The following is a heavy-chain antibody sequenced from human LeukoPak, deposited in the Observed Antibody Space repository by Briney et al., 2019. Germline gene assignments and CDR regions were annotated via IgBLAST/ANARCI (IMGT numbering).Heavy chain of an antibody. CDR2: ISGSGGST. V-gene: IGHV3-23*01. Sequence: GGSLRLSRAASGFTFSSYAMSWVRQAPGKGLEWVSAISGSGGSTYHADSVKGRFTISRDNSKNTLYLQMNSLRAEDTAVYYCAKVWYDSSGYPFDYWGQGTLVTVSS. D-gene: IGHD3-22*01. CDR1: GFTFSSYA. J-gene: IGHJ4*02. CDR3: AKVWYDSSGYPFDY.